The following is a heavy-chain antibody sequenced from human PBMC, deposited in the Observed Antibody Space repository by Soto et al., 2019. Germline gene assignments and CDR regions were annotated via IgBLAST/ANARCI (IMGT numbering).Heavy chain of an antibody. CDR2: IWYDGSNK. CDR1: GFTFSSYG. J-gene: IGHJ6*02. D-gene: IGHD6-13*01. Sequence: SLRLSCSASGFTFSSYGMHWVRQAPGKGLEWVAVIWYDGSNKYYADSVKGRFTISRDNSKNTLYLQMNSLRAEDKAVYYCARESSSWYLTNYYYGMDVWGPENTVTV. CDR3: ARESSSWYLTNYYYGMDV. V-gene: IGHV3-33*01.